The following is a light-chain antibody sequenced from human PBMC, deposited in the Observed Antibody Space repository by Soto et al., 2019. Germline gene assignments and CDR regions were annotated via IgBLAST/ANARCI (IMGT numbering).Light chain of an antibody. CDR3: QQYFSTPWT. V-gene: IGKV4-1*01. Sequence: DIVMTQSPDSLAVSLGERATINCKSSRSVLSSSNNKNSLVWYQQKPGQPPKLLLYWASTRESGVPDRFSGSGSGTDFTLTISSLQAEDVAVYYCQQYFSTPWTFGQGTKVEIK. CDR2: WAS. J-gene: IGKJ1*01. CDR1: RSVLSSSNNKNS.